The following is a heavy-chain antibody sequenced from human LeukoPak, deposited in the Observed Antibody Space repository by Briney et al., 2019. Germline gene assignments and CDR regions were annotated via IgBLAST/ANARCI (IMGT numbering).Heavy chain of an antibody. D-gene: IGHD3-22*01. J-gene: IGHJ1*01. CDR2: IKYDGSEK. V-gene: IGHV3-7*01. Sequence: GSLGLSCEASGFPFSNYWMSWVRQAPGKGLEWVANIKYDGSEKYYVDSVKGRFTISRDNGKNSLYVQMNSLSVEDTAVYYCATYSSLNAREFQHWGQGTLVTVSS. CDR3: ATYSSLNAREFQH. CDR1: GFPFSNYW.